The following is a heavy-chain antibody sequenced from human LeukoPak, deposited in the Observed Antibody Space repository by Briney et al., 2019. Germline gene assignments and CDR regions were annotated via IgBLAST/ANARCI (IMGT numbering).Heavy chain of an antibody. CDR3: ARDRGYYDSSGFDY. V-gene: IGHV3-7*01. D-gene: IGHD3-22*01. CDR1: GFTLSSYW. CDR2: INQDGSEK. Sequence: PGGSLRLSCAASGFTLSSYWMSWVRQAPGKGLEWVANINQDGSEKYYVDSVKGRFTISRDNSKNTLYLQMNSLRAEDTAVYYCARDRGYYDSSGFDYWGQGTLVTVSS. J-gene: IGHJ4*02.